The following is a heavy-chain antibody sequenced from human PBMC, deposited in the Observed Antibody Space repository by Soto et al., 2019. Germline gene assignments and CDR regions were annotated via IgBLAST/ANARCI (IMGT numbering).Heavy chain of an antibody. D-gene: IGHD1-1*01. V-gene: IGHV4-34*01. CDR2: INHRGST. Sequence: SETLSLTCAVFGGSFSGYYWSWIRQPPGKGLEWIGEINHRGSTNYNPSLKSRVTMSVDTSKNQFSLKLTSVTAADTAVYYCAKTNWSHNWFGPWGQGTLVTVSS. J-gene: IGHJ5*02. CDR3: AKTNWSHNWFGP. CDR1: GGSFSGYY.